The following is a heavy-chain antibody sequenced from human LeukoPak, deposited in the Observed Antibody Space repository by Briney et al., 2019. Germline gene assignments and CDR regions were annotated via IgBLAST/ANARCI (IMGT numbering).Heavy chain of an antibody. V-gene: IGHV4-59*08. J-gene: IGHJ6*03. CDR1: GGSISSYY. CDR2: IYYSGST. D-gene: IGHD2-15*01. CDR3: ARIYCSGGSCYSGQLTYYYYYYMDV. Sequence: SETLSLTCTVSGGSISSYYWSWIRQPPGKGLEWIGYIYYSGSTNYNPSLKSRVTISVDTSKNQFSLKVNSVTAADTAIYYCARIYCSGGSCYSGQLTYYYYYYMDVWGKGTTVTVSS.